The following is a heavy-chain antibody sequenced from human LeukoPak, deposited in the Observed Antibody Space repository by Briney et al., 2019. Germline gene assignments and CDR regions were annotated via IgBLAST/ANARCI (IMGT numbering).Heavy chain of an antibody. CDR2: ISPNSGGT. D-gene: IGHD6-13*01. CDR3: ASGVVGYTEAFDI. J-gene: IGHJ3*02. Sequence: ASVKVSCKASGSTFTGYYIHWVRQAPGQGLEWMGWISPNSGGTKYAQKFQGRVTMTRDTSISTAYLELSRLTSDDTALYYCASGVVGYTEAFDIWGQGTTVTVSS. V-gene: IGHV1-2*02. CDR1: GSTFTGYY.